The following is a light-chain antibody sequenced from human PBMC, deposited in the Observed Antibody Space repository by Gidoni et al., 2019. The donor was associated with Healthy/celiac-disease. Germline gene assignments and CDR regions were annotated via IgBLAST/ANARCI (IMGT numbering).Light chain of an antibody. J-gene: IGLJ3*02. Sequence: SYELTQPPSVSVSPGQTASITCSGHKLGDKYACWYQQKPGQSPVLVIYQDSKRPSGIPERFSGSNSGNTATLTISGTQAMDEADYYCQAWDSSTGNWVFGGGTKLTVL. CDR2: QDS. CDR3: QAWDSSTGNWV. CDR1: KLGDKY. V-gene: IGLV3-1*01.